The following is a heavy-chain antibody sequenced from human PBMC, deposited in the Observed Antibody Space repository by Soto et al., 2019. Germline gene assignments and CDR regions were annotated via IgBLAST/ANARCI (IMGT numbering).Heavy chain of an antibody. CDR2: IYHSGST. D-gene: IGHD5-18*01. Sequence: SETLSLTCAVSGGSISSSNWWSWARQPPGKGLEWIGEIYHSGSTNYNPSLKSRVTISVDKSKNQFSLKLSSVTAADTAVYYCARVRGYSYGFSGYYGMDVWGQGTTVTVSS. CDR3: ARVRGYSYGFSGYYGMDV. CDR1: GGSISSSNW. J-gene: IGHJ6*02. V-gene: IGHV4-4*02.